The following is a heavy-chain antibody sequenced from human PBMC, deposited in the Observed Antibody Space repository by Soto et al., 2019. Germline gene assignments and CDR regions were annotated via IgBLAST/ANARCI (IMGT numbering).Heavy chain of an antibody. Sequence: GGSLRLSCAASGFTFSSYNMNWVRQAPGKGLEWVSSISSSNSYIYYADSVKGRFAISRDNAKNSLYLQMNSLRAEDTAVYYCARARDIDYWGQGILVTVSS. CDR1: GFTFSSYN. J-gene: IGHJ4*02. V-gene: IGHV3-21*01. CDR3: ARARDIDY. CDR2: ISSSNSYI.